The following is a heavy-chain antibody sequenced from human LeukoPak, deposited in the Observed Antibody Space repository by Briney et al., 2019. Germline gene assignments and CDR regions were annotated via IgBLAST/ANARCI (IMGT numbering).Heavy chain of an antibody. CDR3: ARGGGPSGSYYFDY. CDR2: IWYDGSNK. J-gene: IGHJ4*02. Sequence: GGSLRLSCAASGFTFSSYGMHWVRQAPGKGLEWVAVIWYDGSNKYYADSVKGRFTISRDNSKNTLYLQMNSLRAEDTAVYYCARGGGPSGSYYFDYWGQGTLVTVSS. V-gene: IGHV3-33*01. D-gene: IGHD1-26*01. CDR1: GFTFSSYG.